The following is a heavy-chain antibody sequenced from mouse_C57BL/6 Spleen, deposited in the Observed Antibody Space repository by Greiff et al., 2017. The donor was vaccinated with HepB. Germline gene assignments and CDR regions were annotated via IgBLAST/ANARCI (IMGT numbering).Heavy chain of an antibody. CDR2: IYPGSGST. Sequence: QVQLQQPGAELVKPGASVKMSCKASGYTFTSYWINWVKQRPGQGLEWIGDIYPGSGSTNYNEKFKSKATLTVDTSSSTAYMQLSSLTSEDSAVYSCARDDDGYYGFAYWGQGTLVTVSA. J-gene: IGHJ3*01. V-gene: IGHV1-55*01. CDR3: ARDDDGYYGFAY. D-gene: IGHD2-3*01. CDR1: GYTFTSYW.